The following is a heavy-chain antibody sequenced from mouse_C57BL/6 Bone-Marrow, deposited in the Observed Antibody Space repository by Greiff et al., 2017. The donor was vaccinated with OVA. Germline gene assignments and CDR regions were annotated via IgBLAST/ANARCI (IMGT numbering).Heavy chain of an antibody. CDR2: IRNKANGYTT. CDR3: ARSYGNYFDD. V-gene: IGHV7-3*01. Sequence: EVQRVESGGGLVQPGGSLSLSCAASGFTFTDYYMSWVRQPPGKALEWMGFIRNKANGYTTEYSASVKGRFTISRDNSQSSLYLQMNALRAEDSATYYCARSYGNYFDDWGQGTTLTVSS. J-gene: IGHJ2*01. D-gene: IGHD2-1*01. CDR1: GFTFTDYY.